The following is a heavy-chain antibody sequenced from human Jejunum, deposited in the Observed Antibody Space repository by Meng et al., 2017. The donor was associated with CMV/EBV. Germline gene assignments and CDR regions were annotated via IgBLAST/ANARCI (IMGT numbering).Heavy chain of an antibody. J-gene: IGHJ5*02. V-gene: IGHV3-30*18. D-gene: IGHD3-16*01. Sequence: LSCAASRFTFSRYGMHWVRQAPGKGLEWVALISFDGSNEYYADSVKGRFTISRDNSKSTVYLQMSSLRTEDTAVYFCAKDRYDPWFDPWGQGTLVTVSS. CDR3: AKDRYDPWFDP. CDR1: RFTFSRYG. CDR2: ISFDGSNE.